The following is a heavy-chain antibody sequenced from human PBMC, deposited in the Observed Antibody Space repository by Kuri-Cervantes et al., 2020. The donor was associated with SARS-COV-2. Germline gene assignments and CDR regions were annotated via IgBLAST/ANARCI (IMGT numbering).Heavy chain of an antibody. CDR2: IYHSGST. CDR3: ARLKAGQFDY. Sequence: ESLKISCAVSGYSISSGYYWGWIRQPPGKGLEWIGSIYHSGSTYYNPSLKSRVTISVDTSKSQFSLKLSSVTAADTAVYYCARLKAGQFDYWGQGTLVTVSS. J-gene: IGHJ4*02. CDR1: GYSISSGYY. V-gene: IGHV4-38-2*01.